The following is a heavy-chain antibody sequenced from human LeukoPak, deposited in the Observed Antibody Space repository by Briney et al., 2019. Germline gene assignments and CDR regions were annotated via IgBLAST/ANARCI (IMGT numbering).Heavy chain of an antibody. D-gene: IGHD6-19*01. Sequence: GRSLRLSCAASGFTFSSYGMHWVRQAPGKGLEWVAVISYDGSNKYYADSVKGRFTISRDNSKNTLYLQMNSLRAEDTAVYYCAKEGSSGWYDAFDYWGQGTLSPSPQ. CDR2: ISYDGSNK. J-gene: IGHJ4*02. CDR1: GFTFSSYG. V-gene: IGHV3-30*18. CDR3: AKEGSSGWYDAFDY.